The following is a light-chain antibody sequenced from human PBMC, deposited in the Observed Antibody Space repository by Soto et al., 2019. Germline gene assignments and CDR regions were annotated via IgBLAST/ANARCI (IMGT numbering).Light chain of an antibody. Sequence: QSVLTQPASVSGSPGQSITISCTGTSGDVGGYNYVSWYQQHPGKAPKLMIYEVSNRPSGVSNRFSGSKSGNTAPLTISGLQAEDDADYYCTSYTSGSTLYVFXTGTKLTVL. CDR2: EVS. CDR1: SGDVGGYNY. CDR3: TSYTSGSTLYV. V-gene: IGLV2-14*01. J-gene: IGLJ1*01.